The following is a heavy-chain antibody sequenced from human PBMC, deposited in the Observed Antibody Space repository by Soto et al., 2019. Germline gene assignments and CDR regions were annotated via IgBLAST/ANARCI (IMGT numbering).Heavy chain of an antibody. CDR3: ARREIKGPIDY. V-gene: IGHV4-59*04. CDR2: IYYSGTT. Sequence: SETLSLTCTVSGGSLSPYYWSWIRQPPGKGLEWIGYIYYSGTTYYNPSLKSRVTMSVDTSKNQFSLKLTSVTAVDTAVYYCARREIKGPIDYWGQGTLVTVSS. D-gene: IGHD1-26*01. J-gene: IGHJ4*02. CDR1: GGSLSPYY.